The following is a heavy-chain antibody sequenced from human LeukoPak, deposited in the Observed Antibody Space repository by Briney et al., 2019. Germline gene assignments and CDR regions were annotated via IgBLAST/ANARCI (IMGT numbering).Heavy chain of an antibody. Sequence: GGSLRLSCVASGFSFSDSVIHWVRQAPGKGLEWVAVISHDVKTTYYADSAKGRFTISRDNSKNTLYLQMNSLRAEDTAVYYCATSSLDYWGQGTLVTVSS. D-gene: IGHD6-6*01. CDR3: ATSSLDY. V-gene: IGHV3-30*04. CDR1: GFSFSDSV. J-gene: IGHJ4*02. CDR2: ISHDVKTT.